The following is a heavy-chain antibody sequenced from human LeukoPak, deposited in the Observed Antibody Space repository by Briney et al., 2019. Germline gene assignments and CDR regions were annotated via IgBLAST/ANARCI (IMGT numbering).Heavy chain of an antibody. CDR1: GFTFSSYA. Sequence: GGSLRLSCAASGFTFSSYAMSWVRQAPGKGLEWVSAISGSGGSTYYADSVKGRFTISRDNSKNTLYLQMNSLRAEDTAVYYCAKDLPTDYDFWSGYFDYWGQGTPVTVSS. V-gene: IGHV3-23*01. CDR3: AKDLPTDYDFWSGYFDY. CDR2: ISGSGGST. J-gene: IGHJ4*02. D-gene: IGHD3-3*01.